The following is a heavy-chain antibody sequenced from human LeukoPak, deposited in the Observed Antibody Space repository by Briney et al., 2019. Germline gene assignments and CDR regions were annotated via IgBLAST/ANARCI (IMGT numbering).Heavy chain of an antibody. J-gene: IGHJ6*03. CDR3: ARDSAYRYYYMDI. V-gene: IGHV3-74*01. Sequence: GGSLRLSCAASGFTFSSYWMHWVRQVPGKGLVWVARINPGGSSITYADSVKGRFTISRDNAKNSLYLQMNSLRAEDTAVYYCARDSAYRYYYMDIWGKGTTVTVSS. CDR1: GFTFSSYW. CDR2: INPGGSSI. D-gene: IGHD3-10*01.